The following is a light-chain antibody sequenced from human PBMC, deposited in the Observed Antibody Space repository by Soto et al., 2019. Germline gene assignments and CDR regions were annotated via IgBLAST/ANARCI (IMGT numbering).Light chain of an antibody. CDR2: SAS. CDR1: QSISKY. J-gene: IGKJ4*01. V-gene: IGKV1-39*01. Sequence: DIQMPQSPSSLSASVGDRVTITCRASQSISKYLNWYQQKPGKAPKLLMYSASSLLSGVPSRFSGTGSGTDFTLTISSLQHEDFATYYCQQSNSVPFTFGGGTAVEIE. CDR3: QQSNSVPFT.